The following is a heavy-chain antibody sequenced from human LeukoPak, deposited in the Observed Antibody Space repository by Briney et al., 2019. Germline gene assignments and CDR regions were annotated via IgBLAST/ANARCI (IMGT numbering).Heavy chain of an antibody. D-gene: IGHD3-22*01. CDR3: ARGYDSGYYPPHLDY. J-gene: IGHJ4*02. CDR2: IWYDGSNK. V-gene: IGHV3-33*01. Sequence: PGGSLRLSCAASGFTFSSYGMHWVRQAPGKGLEWVAVIWYDGSNKYYADSVKGRFTISRDNGKNSLFLQMNSLRDADTAVYYCARGYDSGYYPPHLDYWGQGTLVTVSS. CDR1: GFTFSSYG.